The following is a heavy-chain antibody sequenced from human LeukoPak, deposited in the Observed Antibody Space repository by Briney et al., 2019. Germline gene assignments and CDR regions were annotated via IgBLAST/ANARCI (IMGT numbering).Heavy chain of an antibody. Sequence: SETLSLTCAVYGGSFSGYYWSWIRQPPGKGLEWIGEINHSGSTNYNPSLKSRVTISVDTSKIQFSLKLSSVTAADTAVYYCPRGSYYYGSGSYNYWGQGTLVTVSS. D-gene: IGHD3-10*01. J-gene: IGHJ4*02. CDR3: PRGSYYYGSGSYNY. CDR1: GGSFSGYY. CDR2: INHSGST. V-gene: IGHV4-34*01.